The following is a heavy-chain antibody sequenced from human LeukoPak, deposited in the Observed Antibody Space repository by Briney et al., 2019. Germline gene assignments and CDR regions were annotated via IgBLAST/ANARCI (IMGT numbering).Heavy chain of an antibody. Sequence: SETLSLTCTVSGGSISSSSYYWGWIRQPPGKGLEWIGSIYYSGSTYYNPSLKSRVTISVDTSKNQFSLKLSSVTAADTAVYYCARSGRYFDWLGVEGYYFDYWGQGTLVTVSS. CDR1: GGSISSSSYY. CDR2: IYYSGST. V-gene: IGHV4-39*01. D-gene: IGHD3-9*01. J-gene: IGHJ4*02. CDR3: ARSGRYFDWLGVEGYYFDY.